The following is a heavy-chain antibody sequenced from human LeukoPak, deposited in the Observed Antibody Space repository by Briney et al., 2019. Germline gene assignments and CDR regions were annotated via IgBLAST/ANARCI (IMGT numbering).Heavy chain of an antibody. J-gene: IGHJ4*02. CDR2: IYTSGST. D-gene: IGHD3-22*01. CDR3: AGQTYYYDSSGYSDY. V-gene: IGHV4-61*02. Sequence: SETLSLTCTVSGGSISSGSYYWSWIRQPAGKGLEWIGRIYTSGSTNYNPSLKSRVTISVDTSKNQFSLKLSSVTAADTAVYYCAGQTYYYDSSGYSDYWGQGTLVTVSS. CDR1: GGSISSGSYY.